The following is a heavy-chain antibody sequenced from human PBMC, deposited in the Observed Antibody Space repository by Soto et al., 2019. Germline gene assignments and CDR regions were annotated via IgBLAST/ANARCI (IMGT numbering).Heavy chain of an antibody. D-gene: IGHD2-15*01. CDR1: GGFISSYY. Sequence: SETLSLTCTVSGGFISSYYWSWIRQPPGKGLEWIGYIYYSGSTNYNPSLKSRVTISVDTSKNQFSLKLSSVTAADTAVYCCAFYGVGWFDPWGQGTLVTVSS. CDR2: IYYSGST. CDR3: AFYGVGWFDP. V-gene: IGHV4-59*01. J-gene: IGHJ5*02.